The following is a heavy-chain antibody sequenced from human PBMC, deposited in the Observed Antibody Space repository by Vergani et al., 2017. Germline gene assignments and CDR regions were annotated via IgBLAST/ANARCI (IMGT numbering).Heavy chain of an antibody. Sequence: QVQLQESGPGLVKPSETLSLTCTVSGGSISSYYWSWIRQPPGKGLEWIGYIYYSGSTNYNPSLKSRVTISVDTSKNQFSLKLSSVTAADTAVYYCARAPYHDFWSGYYPHYYGMDVWGQGP. D-gene: IGHD3-3*01. J-gene: IGHJ6*02. CDR2: IYYSGST. CDR1: GGSISSYY. V-gene: IGHV4-59*01. CDR3: ARAPYHDFWSGYYPHYYGMDV.